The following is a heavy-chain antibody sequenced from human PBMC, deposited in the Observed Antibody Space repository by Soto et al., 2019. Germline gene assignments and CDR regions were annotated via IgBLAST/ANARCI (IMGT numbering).Heavy chain of an antibody. D-gene: IGHD2-2*01. J-gene: IGHJ6*02. CDR3: ASSPRGYCSSTSCRELGHYYGLDV. CDR2: IYPGDSDT. V-gene: IGHV5-51*01. Sequence: PGESLKISCKGSGYSFTNYWIGWVRQMPGKGLEWMGIIYPGDSDTRYSPSFQGQVTISADKSISTAYLQWSSLKASDTAMYYCASSPRGYCSSTSCRELGHYYGLDVWGQGTTVTVSS. CDR1: GYSFTNYW.